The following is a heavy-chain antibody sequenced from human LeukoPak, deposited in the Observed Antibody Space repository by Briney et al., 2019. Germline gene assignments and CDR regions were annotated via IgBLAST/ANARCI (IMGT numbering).Heavy chain of an antibody. CDR3: ARDRGVVVVPAAINGMDV. Sequence: GASVTVSRKASGYTFTGYYMHWVRQAPGQGLEWMGWINPNSGGTNYAQKFQGRVTMTRDTSISTAYMELSRLRSDDTAVYYCARDRGVVVVPAAINGMDVWGQGTTVTVSS. V-gene: IGHV1-2*02. J-gene: IGHJ6*02. CDR1: GYTFTGYY. D-gene: IGHD2-2*02. CDR2: INPNSGGT.